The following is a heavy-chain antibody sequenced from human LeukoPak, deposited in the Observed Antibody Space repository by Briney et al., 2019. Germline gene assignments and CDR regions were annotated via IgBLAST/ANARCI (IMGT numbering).Heavy chain of an antibody. Sequence: GGSLRLSCAASEFTFSIYGMHWVRQAPVKGLEWVAVISFDGGNKVYADSVKGRVTISRDNSKNTLSLQMNSLRAEDTAVYYCAKEKGSGSYYNYQYGMDVWGQGTTVTVSS. V-gene: IGHV3-30*18. J-gene: IGHJ6*02. D-gene: IGHD3-10*01. CDR1: EFTFSIYG. CDR2: ISFDGGNK. CDR3: AKEKGSGSYYNYQYGMDV.